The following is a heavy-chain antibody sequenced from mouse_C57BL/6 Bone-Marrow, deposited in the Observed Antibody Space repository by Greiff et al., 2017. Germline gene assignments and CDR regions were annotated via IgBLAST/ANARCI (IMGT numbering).Heavy chain of an antibody. J-gene: IGHJ3*01. D-gene: IGHD1-1*01. CDR1: GYTFTSYT. CDR3: ARYDYYASLAY. V-gene: IGHV1-52*01. Sequence: QVQLQQPGAELVRPGSSVKLSCKASGYTFTSYTMPWVKQRSIQGLEWIGYFYPSDSDIHYNQKFKDKATLTVDKASRTAYMQLSRLTSEDSAVYYCARYDYYASLAYGGQGTMVTVSA. CDR2: FYPSDSDI.